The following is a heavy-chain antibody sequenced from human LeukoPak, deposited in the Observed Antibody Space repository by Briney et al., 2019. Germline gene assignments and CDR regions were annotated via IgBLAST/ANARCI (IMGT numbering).Heavy chain of an antibody. CDR1: GGSISSSSYY. J-gene: IGHJ4*02. D-gene: IGHD1-26*01. V-gene: IGHV4-39*07. CDR2: IYYSGST. CDR3: ARDQGVGARDY. Sequence: SETLSLTCTVSGGSISSSSYYWGWIRQPPGKGPEWIGSIYYSGSTYYNPSLKSRVTISVDTSKNQFSLKLSSVTAADTAVYYCARDQGVGARDYWGQGTLVTVSS.